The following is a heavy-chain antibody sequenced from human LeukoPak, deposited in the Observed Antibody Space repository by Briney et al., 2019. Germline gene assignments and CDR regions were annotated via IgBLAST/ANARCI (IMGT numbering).Heavy chain of an antibody. V-gene: IGHV4-31*03. D-gene: IGHD6-13*01. CDR2: IYYSGST. CDR3: ARHRRPGSSWYCDY. Sequence: SQTLSLTCTVSGGSISSGGYYWSWIRQHPGKGLEWIGYIYYSGSTNYNPSLKSRVTISVDTSKNQFSLKLSSVTAADTAVYYCARHRRPGSSWYCDYWGQGTLVTVSS. CDR1: GGSISSGGYY. J-gene: IGHJ4*02.